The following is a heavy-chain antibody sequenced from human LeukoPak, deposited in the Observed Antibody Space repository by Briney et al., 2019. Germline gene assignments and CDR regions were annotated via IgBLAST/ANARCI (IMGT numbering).Heavy chain of an antibody. CDR2: MNPNSGNT. CDR3: ARRTAMHYYYGMDV. Sequence: ASVKVSCKASVYTFTIYDINCVRQATGQGLEWMGWMNPNSGNTGYAQKFQGRVTMTRNTSISTAYMELSSLRSEDTAVYYCARRTAMHYYYGMDVWGQGTTVTVSS. CDR1: VYTFTIYD. V-gene: IGHV1-8*01. J-gene: IGHJ6*02. D-gene: IGHD2-2*01.